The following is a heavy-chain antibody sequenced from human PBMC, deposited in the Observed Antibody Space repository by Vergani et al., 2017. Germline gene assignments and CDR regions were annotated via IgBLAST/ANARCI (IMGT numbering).Heavy chain of an antibody. Sequence: EVQLVESGGGLIQPGGSLRLSCAASGFTVSSNYMSWVRQAPGKGLEWVSVIYSGGSTYYADSVKGRFTISRDNSKNTLYLQMNSLRAEDTAVYYCARLFFGDSSGYYFDYWRQGTLVTVSS. J-gene: IGHJ4*02. CDR2: IYSGGST. D-gene: IGHD3-22*01. CDR3: ARLFFGDSSGYYFDY. CDR1: GFTVSSNY. V-gene: IGHV3-53*01.